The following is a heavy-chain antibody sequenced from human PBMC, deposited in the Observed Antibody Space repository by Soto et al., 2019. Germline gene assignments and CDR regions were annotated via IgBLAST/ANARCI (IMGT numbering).Heavy chain of an antibody. CDR2: INPNTGGT. Sequence: QVSLVQSGAEVKKPGASVNVSCKACGYIFSNFYIHWVRQAPGQGLEWMGIINPNTGGTSYPQKFQGRVTLTRDTSTSTVHMEMSSLTSEDTAVYYCARDTVYGDTSFDFWGQGTLVTVSS. J-gene: IGHJ4*02. V-gene: IGHV1-46*01. CDR1: GYIFSNFY. CDR3: ARDTVYGDTSFDF. D-gene: IGHD4-17*01.